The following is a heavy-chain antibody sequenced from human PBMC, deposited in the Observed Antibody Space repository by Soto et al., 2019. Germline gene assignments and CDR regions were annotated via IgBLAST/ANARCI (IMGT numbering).Heavy chain of an antibody. V-gene: IGHV4-30-4*01. Sequence: NLSLPSTVSGGFTSSGDYYVSWIRQPPGKGLEWIGYIHYSGSTYHNPSLKSRVTISVDTSKNQFSLKLTSVTAADTAVYYCGRAHRDLQQLIHYYYSMDVWGQGTTVT. CDR1: GGFTSSGDYY. CDR2: IHYSGST. D-gene: IGHD6-13*01. CDR3: GRAHRDLQQLIHYYYSMDV. J-gene: IGHJ6*02.